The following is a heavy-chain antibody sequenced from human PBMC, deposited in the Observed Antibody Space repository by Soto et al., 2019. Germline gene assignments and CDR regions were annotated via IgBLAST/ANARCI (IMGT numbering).Heavy chain of an antibody. D-gene: IGHD6-19*01. V-gene: IGHV4-59*01. J-gene: IGHJ3*02. CDR3: ARESVMGWLADDAFDX. Sequence: SETLSLTCTVSGDSFSRYYWSWIRQPPGKELEWIGYVYYDGSTNYNPSLKSRVTMSVDTSKNQFSLKLSSVTAADTAVYYCARESVMGWLADDAFDXWGQGTMVTVSS. CDR1: GDSFSRYY. CDR2: VYYDGST.